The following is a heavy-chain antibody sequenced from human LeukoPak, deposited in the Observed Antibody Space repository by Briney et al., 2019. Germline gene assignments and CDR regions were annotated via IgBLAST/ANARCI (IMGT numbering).Heavy chain of an antibody. D-gene: IGHD4-17*01. Sequence: ASVKVSCKASGYTFISYDINWVRQATGQGLEWMGWMSPNSGNTGYAQKFQDRITMTKSTSISTAYMELSDLESEDTAVYYCARTPPDYGIDYWGQGTLVTVSS. CDR2: MSPNSGNT. J-gene: IGHJ4*02. CDR3: ARTPPDYGIDY. V-gene: IGHV1-8*01. CDR1: GYTFISYD.